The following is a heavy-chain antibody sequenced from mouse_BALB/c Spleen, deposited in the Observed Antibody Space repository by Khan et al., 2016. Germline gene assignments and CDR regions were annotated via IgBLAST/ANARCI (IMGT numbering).Heavy chain of an antibody. V-gene: IGHV5-4*02. CDR2: ISDGGSYT. CDR3: ARDLNWYFDV. CDR1: GFTFSDYY. J-gene: IGHJ1*01. Sequence: EVELVESGGGLVKPGGSLKLSCAASGFTFSDYYMYWVRQTPEKRLEWVATISDGGSYTYYPDSVKGRFTISRDNAKNNLYLQLSSVKSEDTAMYYCARDLNWYFDVWGAGTTVTVSS.